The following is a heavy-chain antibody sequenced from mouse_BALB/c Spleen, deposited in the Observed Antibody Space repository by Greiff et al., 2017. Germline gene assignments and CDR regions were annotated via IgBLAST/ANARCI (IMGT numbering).Heavy chain of an antibody. J-gene: IGHJ4*01. D-gene: IGHD2-1*01. CDR2: IWRGGST. CDR1: GFSLTSYG. CDR3: ATPYGNYYAMDY. V-gene: IGHV2-5-1*01. Sequence: QVQLKESGPSLVQPSQSLSITCTVSGFSLTSYGVHWVRQSPGKGLEWLGVIWRGGSTDYNAAFMSRLSITKDNSKSQVFFKMNSLQADDTAIYYCATPYGNYYAMDYWGQGTSVTVSS.